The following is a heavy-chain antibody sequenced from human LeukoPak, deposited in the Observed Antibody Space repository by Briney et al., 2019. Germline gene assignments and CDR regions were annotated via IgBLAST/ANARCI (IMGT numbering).Heavy chain of an antibody. CDR3: ARDMAAAGTDY. D-gene: IGHD6-13*01. CDR1: GFTFSSYW. Sequence: PGGSLRLSCAASGFTFSSYWMSWVRQAPGKGLEWVAHIKKDGSEKYYVDSVKGRFTISRDNAKNSLYLQMNSLRAEDTAVYYCARDMAAAGTDYWGQGTLVTVSS. V-gene: IGHV3-7*01. CDR2: IKKDGSEK. J-gene: IGHJ4*02.